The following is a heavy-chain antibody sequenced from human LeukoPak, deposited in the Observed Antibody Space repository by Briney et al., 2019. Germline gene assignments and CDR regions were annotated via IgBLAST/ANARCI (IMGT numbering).Heavy chain of an antibody. CDR1: GFTFSSYA. CDR2: ISGSGGST. V-gene: IGHV3-23*01. J-gene: IGHJ4*02. D-gene: IGHD2-2*01. Sequence: GGSLRLSCAASGFTFSSYAMSWVRQAPGKGLEWVSAISGSGGSTYYADSVKGRFTISRDNSKNTLYLHMNSLRAEDTAIYYCAKDQRTSSTGVPAAIDYWGQGTLVTVSS. CDR3: AKDQRTSSTGVPAAIDY.